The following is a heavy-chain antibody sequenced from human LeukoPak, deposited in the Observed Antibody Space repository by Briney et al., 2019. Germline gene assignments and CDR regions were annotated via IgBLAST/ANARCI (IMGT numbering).Heavy chain of an antibody. D-gene: IGHD1-26*01. J-gene: IGHJ5*02. CDR3: ARQGRANWFDP. V-gene: IGHV3-23*01. CDR2: ISGSGAGT. CDR1: GFTFSSYA. Sequence: PGGSLRLSCAVSGFTFSSYAMNWVRQAPGKGLEWVSGISGSGAGTYYADSVKGRFTISRDNAKNSLYLQMNSLRAEDTAVYYCARQGRANWFDPWGQGTLVTVSS.